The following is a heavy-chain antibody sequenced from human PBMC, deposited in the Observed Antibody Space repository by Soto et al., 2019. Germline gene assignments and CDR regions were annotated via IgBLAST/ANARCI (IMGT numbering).Heavy chain of an antibody. CDR3: ARLVRGGGYSSSWYFDY. D-gene: IGHD6-13*01. V-gene: IGHV4-59*01. J-gene: IGHJ4*02. CDR2: IYYSGST. Sequence: SETLSLTCTVSGGSISSYYWSWIREPPGKGLEWIGYIYYSGSTNYNPSLKSRVTISVDTSKNQFSLKLSSVTAADTAVYYCARLVRGGGYSSSWYFDYWCQGTLVTVSS. CDR1: GGSISSYY.